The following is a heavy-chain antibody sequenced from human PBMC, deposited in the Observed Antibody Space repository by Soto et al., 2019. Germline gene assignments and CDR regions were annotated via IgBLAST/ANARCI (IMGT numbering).Heavy chain of an antibody. D-gene: IGHD1-26*01. V-gene: IGHV1-69*02. Sequence: QVQLVQSGAEVKKPGSSVKVSCKASGGTFSSYTISWVRQAPGQGLEWMGRIIPILGIANYAQKFQGRVTITADKSTSTAYMELSSLRSEDTAVDYCARGVGWASDEYDAFDIWGQGTMVTVSS. J-gene: IGHJ3*02. CDR2: IIPILGIA. CDR1: GGTFSSYT. CDR3: ARGVGWASDEYDAFDI.